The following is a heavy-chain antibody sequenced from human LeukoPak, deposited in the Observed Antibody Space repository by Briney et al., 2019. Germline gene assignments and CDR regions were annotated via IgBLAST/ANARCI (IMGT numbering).Heavy chain of an antibody. CDR3: ARSPTKRVPEDY. Sequence: SETLSLTCTVSGGSISSSSYYWGRIRQPPGKGLEWLGSIYYRVSTYYNPYLKSRLSISVDLSKNQFSLTLTSVTAADTAVYSCARSPTKRVPEDYWGQGTLVTVSS. CDR1: GGSISSSSYY. J-gene: IGHJ4*02. D-gene: IGHD2-2*01. V-gene: IGHV4-39*07. CDR2: IYYRVST.